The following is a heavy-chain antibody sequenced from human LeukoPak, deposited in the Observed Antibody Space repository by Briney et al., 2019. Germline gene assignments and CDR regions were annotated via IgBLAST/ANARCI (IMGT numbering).Heavy chain of an antibody. D-gene: IGHD5-18*01. J-gene: IGHJ4*02. V-gene: IGHV4-31*03. CDR3: TRERADTAVLYYFDY. CDR2: ISYSGGT. CDR1: GGSVSSGSYY. Sequence: SETLSLTCTVSGGSVSSGSYYWSWIRQPPGKGLEWIGYISYSGGTYYNPSLRSRISISKDSSKNQFSLNLSSVTAADTAIYYCTRERADTAVLYYFDYWGQGTLVTVSS.